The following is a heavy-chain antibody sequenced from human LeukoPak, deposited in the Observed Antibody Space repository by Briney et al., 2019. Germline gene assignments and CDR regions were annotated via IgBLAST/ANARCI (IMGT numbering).Heavy chain of an antibody. Sequence: GGSLRLSCAASGFTFSSYSMNWVRQAPGKGLEWVSHISSSSSTIYYADSVKGRFTIPRDNSKNTLYLQMNSLRAEDTAVYYCAKLQGYSYGCFDYWGQGTLVTVSS. CDR3: AKLQGYSYGCFDY. D-gene: IGHD5-18*01. CDR1: GFTFSSYS. V-gene: IGHV3-48*01. J-gene: IGHJ4*02. CDR2: ISSSSSTI.